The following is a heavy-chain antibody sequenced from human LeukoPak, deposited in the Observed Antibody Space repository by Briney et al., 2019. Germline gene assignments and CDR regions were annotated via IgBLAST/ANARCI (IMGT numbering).Heavy chain of an antibody. D-gene: IGHD1-26*01. CDR2: IYYSEST. V-gene: IGHV4-59*01. J-gene: IGHJ4*02. CDR1: GGSISSYY. Sequence: SETLSLTCTVSGGSISSYYWSWIRQPPGKGLEWIGYIYYSESTNYNPSLKSRVTISVDTSKNQFSLKLSSVTAADTAVYYCARDRGGSYHFDYWGQGTLVTVSS. CDR3: ARDRGGSYHFDY.